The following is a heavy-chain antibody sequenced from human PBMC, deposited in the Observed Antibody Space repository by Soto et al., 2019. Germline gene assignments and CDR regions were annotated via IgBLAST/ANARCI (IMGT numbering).Heavy chain of an antibody. CDR2: IYSSGST. Sequence: QVQLQESGPRLVKPSETVSLTCTVSGGSVSSDTHYWSWIRLPPGKRLEWIGFIYSSGSTNYNPSLKSRVTMSVDTSKTQFSLKLRSVIVADTAVYHCARFVRSCSGTTCYTRADVCGEGTTVSVYS. V-gene: IGHV4-61*01. J-gene: IGHJ6*04. D-gene: IGHD2-2*02. CDR3: ARFVRSCSGTTCYTRADV. CDR1: GGSVSSDTHY.